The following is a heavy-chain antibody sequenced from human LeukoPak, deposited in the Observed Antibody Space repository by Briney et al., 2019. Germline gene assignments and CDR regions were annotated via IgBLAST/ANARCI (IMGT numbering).Heavy chain of an antibody. J-gene: IGHJ6*03. V-gene: IGHV1-8*02. CDR2: MNPNSGNT. CDR3: ARDLRYSSGWSASGMDV. CDR1: GYTFTGYY. Sequence: ASVKVSCKASGYTFTGYYIHWVRQAPGQGLEWMGWMNPNSGNTGYAQKFQGRVTMTRNTSISTAYMELSSLRSDDTAVYYCARDLRYSSGWSASGMDVWGKGTTVTISS. D-gene: IGHD6-19*01.